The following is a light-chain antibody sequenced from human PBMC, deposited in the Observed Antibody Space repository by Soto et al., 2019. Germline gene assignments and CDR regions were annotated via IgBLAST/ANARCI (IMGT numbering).Light chain of an antibody. Sequence: IHITLSPCPLSKSIGDSVTIPCRARQTISSWLAWYQQNPGKAPKPLIYDVSSLESGVPSRSSGSGSGTEFNLTISSLQPDDVVPYNCQHYDDYPWPFGQGTMA. CDR3: QHYDDYPWP. J-gene: IGKJ1*01. CDR2: DVS. V-gene: IGKV1-5*01. CDR1: QTISSW.